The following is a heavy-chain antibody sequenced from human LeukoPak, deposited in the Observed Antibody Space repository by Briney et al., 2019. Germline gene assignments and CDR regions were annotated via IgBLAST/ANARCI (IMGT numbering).Heavy chain of an antibody. CDR2: FSSSSTYI. V-gene: IGHV3-21*01. CDR3: ARAPSEIGGYYPEYFRH. J-gene: IGHJ1*01. Sequence: GGSLRLSCAASGFTFSNYNMNWVRQAPGKGLEWVSSFSSSSTYIYYADSVKGRFTISRDNAKNSLYLQMNSLRAEDTAVYYCARAPSEIGGYYPEYFRHWGQGTLVTVSS. CDR1: GFTFSNYN. D-gene: IGHD3-3*01.